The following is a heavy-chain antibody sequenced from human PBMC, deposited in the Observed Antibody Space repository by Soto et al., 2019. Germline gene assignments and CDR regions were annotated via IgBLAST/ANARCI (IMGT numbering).Heavy chain of an antibody. V-gene: IGHV3-23*01. D-gene: IGHD4-17*01. Sequence: TGGSLRLSCAASGFTFSSYAMSWVRQAPGKGLEWVSAISGSGGSTYYADSVKGRFTISRDNSKNTLYLQMNSLRAEDTAVYYCAKGTTVTSRLYAQGYYYYYYGMDVWGQGTTVTVSS. CDR2: ISGSGGST. CDR1: GFTFSSYA. J-gene: IGHJ6*02. CDR3: AKGTTVTSRLYAQGYYYYYYGMDV.